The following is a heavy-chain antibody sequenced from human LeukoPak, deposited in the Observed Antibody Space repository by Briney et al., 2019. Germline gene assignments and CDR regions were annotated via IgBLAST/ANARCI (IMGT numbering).Heavy chain of an antibody. D-gene: IGHD6-13*01. CDR1: GFTLSSYE. J-gene: IGHJ6*03. V-gene: IGHV3-30*04. Sequence: GGSLRLSCTVSGFTLSSYEMSWIRQAPGKGLEWVAVISYDGSNKYYADSVKGRFTISRDNSKNTLYLQMNSLRAEDTAVYYCARSSYSSSWYTQSFLSDYYMDVWGKGTTVTVSS. CDR2: ISYDGSNK. CDR3: ARSSYSSSWYTQSFLSDYYMDV.